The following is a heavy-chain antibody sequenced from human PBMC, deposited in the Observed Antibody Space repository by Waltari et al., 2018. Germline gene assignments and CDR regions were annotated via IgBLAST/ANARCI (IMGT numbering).Heavy chain of an antibody. D-gene: IGHD3-3*01. CDR3: ARGIRMFGVVIMDYYYYMDV. J-gene: IGHJ6*03. CDR1: GYTCTSYD. V-gene: IGHV1-8*01. CDR2: MTPNSGNT. Sequence: QVQLVQSGAEVKKPGASVKVSCKASGYTCTSYDINWVRQATGPGLGWRGWMTPNSGNTGYAQKFQGRVTMTRNTSIRTAYMELSSLRSEDTAVYYCARGIRMFGVVIMDYYYYMDVWGKGTTVTVSS.